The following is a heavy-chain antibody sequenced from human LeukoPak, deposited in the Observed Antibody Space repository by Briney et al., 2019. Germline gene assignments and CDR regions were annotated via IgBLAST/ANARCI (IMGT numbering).Heavy chain of an antibody. CDR2: ITGGGGTT. CDR1: GFTFSSYA. Sequence: GGSLRLSCVASGFTFSSYAMTWVPQAPGKGLEWVSTITGGGGTTYYPDSVKGRFTISRDNSKNTLYLQMNSLRAEDTAVYYCAKARGLGIVGAHFDYWGRGTLVTVSS. CDR3: AKARGLGIVGAHFDY. J-gene: IGHJ4*02. D-gene: IGHD1-26*01. V-gene: IGHV3-23*01.